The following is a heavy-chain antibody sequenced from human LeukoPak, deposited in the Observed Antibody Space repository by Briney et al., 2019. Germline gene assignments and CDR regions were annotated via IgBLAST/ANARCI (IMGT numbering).Heavy chain of an antibody. CDR3: AKDPDYYDSSGYYGVDY. CDR2: IRYDGSNK. J-gene: IGHJ4*02. V-gene: IGHV3-30*02. D-gene: IGHD3-22*01. CDR1: GFTFSSYG. Sequence: GGALRLSCAASGFTFSSYGMHWVRQAPGKGLEGVAFIRYDGSNKYYADSVKGRFTISRDNSKNTLYLQMNSLRAEDTAVYYCAKDPDYYDSSGYYGVDYWGQGTLVTVSS.